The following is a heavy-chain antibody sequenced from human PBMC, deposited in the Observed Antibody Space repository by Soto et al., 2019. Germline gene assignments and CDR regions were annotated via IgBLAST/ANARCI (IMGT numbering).Heavy chain of an antibody. CDR2: ISSSSSYI. V-gene: IGHV3-21*01. J-gene: IGHJ4*02. Sequence: GGSLRLSCAASGFTFSSYSMNWVRQAPGKGLEWVSSISSSSSYIYYADSVKGRFTISRDNAKNSLYLQMNSLRAEDTAVYYCARGRAKYYYDSSGYYVWGQGTLVTVPQ. CDR1: GFTFSSYS. D-gene: IGHD3-22*01. CDR3: ARGRAKYYYDSSGYYV.